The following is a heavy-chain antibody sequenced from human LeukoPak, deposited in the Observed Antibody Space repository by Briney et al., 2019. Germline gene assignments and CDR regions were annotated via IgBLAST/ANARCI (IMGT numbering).Heavy chain of an antibody. J-gene: IGHJ4*02. CDR1: GFTFSSYG. D-gene: IGHD1-26*01. CDR3: ARGAAGIGDY. V-gene: IGHV3-23*01. CDR2: IRGSGGST. Sequence: GGTLRLSCAASGFTFSSYGMSWVRQAPGKGLEWVSAIRGSGGSTYYADSVKGRFTISRDNSKNTLYLQMNSLRAEDTAVYYCARGAAGIGDYWGQGTLVTVSS.